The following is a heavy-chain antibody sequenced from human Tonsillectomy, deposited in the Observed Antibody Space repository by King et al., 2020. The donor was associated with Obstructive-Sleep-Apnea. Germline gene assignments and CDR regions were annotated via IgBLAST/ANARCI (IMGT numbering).Heavy chain of an antibody. CDR2: IHYSGST. D-gene: IGHD2-2*01. J-gene: IGHJ6*02. V-gene: IGHV4-39*06. Sequence: QLQESGPGLVKASETLSLTCTVSGDSISSSSYYWGWIRQPPGKGLEWIGSIHYSGSTYYNPSLKSRVTISVDTSKNQVALKLSSVTAADTAVYYCASYCSSTSCATPQYYYYYYGMDVWGQGTTVTVSS. CDR1: GDSISSSSYY. CDR3: ASYCSSTSCATPQYYYYYYGMDV.